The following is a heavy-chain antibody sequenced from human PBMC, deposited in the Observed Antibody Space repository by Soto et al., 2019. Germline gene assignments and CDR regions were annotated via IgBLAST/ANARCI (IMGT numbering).Heavy chain of an antibody. V-gene: IGHV4-34*01. J-gene: IGHJ6*02. D-gene: IGHD2-2*01. CDR3: ARAVYCTTANCWDDFHYYNIDV. CDR1: GGSFSDYY. Sequence: SATLSLTCTVYGGSFSDYYWSWIRPPPGKGLEWIGEINHTGSTNFNPSLESRVTISVDTSKNQFSLKLTSVTAADTAVYYCARAVYCTTANCWDDFHYYNIDVWGQGTAVTVSS. CDR2: INHTGST.